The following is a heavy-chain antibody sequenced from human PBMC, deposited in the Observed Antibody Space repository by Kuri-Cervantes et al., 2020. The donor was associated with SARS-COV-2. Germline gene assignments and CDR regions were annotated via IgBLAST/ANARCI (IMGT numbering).Heavy chain of an antibody. Sequence: GESLKISCAASGFTFSRYHMNWVRQAPGKGPEWVSYISSTGSTIYYADSLKGRFTISRDNAKNSLYLQMNSLRAEDTAVYYCARDGYTEYSTSTFDYWGQGTLVTVSS. V-gene: IGHV3-48*03. J-gene: IGHJ4*02. D-gene: IGHD6-6*01. CDR3: ARDGYTEYSTSTFDY. CDR2: ISSTGSTI. CDR1: GFTFSRYH.